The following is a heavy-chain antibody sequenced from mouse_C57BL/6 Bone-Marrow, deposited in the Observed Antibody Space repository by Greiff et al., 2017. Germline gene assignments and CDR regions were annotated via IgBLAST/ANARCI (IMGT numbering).Heavy chain of an antibody. CDR3: TTNDLAWFAY. V-gene: IGHV14-4*01. CDR2: LDPENGDT. Sequence: EVQLQQSGAELVRPGASDKLSCTASGFNIKDAYMHWVKQRPEQGLEWIGWLDPENGDTEYASKFQGKATITADTSSNTAYLQLSSLTSEDTAVYYCTTNDLAWFAYWGQGTLVTVSA. D-gene: IGHD2-13*01. J-gene: IGHJ3*01. CDR1: GFNIKDAY.